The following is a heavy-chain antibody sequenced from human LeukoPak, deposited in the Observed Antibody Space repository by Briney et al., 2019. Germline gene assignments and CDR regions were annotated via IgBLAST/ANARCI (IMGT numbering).Heavy chain of an antibody. J-gene: IGHJ4*02. CDR1: GITLSNYG. V-gene: IGHV3-23*01. CDR3: AKRGVVTRVILVGFHKEAYYFDS. D-gene: IGHD3-22*01. Sequence: PGGSLRLSCAVCGITLSNYGMSWVREAPGKGLEGGAGISGSGGRTKYADARKGRFTISRYHAKNTMFLPMNSLRVEDTAVYFCAKRGVVTRVILVGFHKEAYYFDSWGQGALVTVSS. CDR2: ISGSGGRT.